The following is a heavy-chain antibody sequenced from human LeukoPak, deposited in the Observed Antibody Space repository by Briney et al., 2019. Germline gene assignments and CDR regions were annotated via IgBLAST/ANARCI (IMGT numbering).Heavy chain of an antibody. CDR1: GFTFSSDE. J-gene: IGHJ4*02. V-gene: IGHV3-48*03. D-gene: IGHD6-6*01. CDR2: ISAGRSSI. Sequence: GGSLRLSCVASGFTFSSDEMSWVRQAPGKGLEWVSCISAGRSSIFYADSVQGRFTISRDNSKHSLYLQMNSLRVEDTAVYYCARGGMAARFAYWGQGTLVTVSS. CDR3: ARGGMAARFAY.